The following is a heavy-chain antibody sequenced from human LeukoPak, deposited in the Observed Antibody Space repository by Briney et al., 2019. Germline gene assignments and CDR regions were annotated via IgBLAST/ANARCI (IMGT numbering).Heavy chain of an antibody. CDR3: ARDTGVVVGYFQH. CDR2: IYYSGST. D-gene: IGHD2-15*01. CDR1: GGSVSSGTYY. J-gene: IGHJ1*01. V-gene: IGHV4-61*01. Sequence: SETLSLTCTVSGGSVSSGTYYWSWIRQPPGKGLEWIGYIYYSGSTSYNPSLKSRITISVDTFKNQFSLKLSSVTAADTAVYYCARDTGVVVGYFQHWGQGTLVTVSP.